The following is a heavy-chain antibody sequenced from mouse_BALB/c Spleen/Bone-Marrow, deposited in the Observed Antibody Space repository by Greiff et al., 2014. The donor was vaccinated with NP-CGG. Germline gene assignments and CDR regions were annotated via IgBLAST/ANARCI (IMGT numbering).Heavy chain of an antibody. Sequence: VQLQQSGPGLVAPSQSLSITCTVSGFSLTSYGIHWVRQPPGKGLEWLGVIWAGGSTNYNSALMSRLSISKDNSKSQVFLKMNSPQNDDTPMYYCDSGGYSFAHWGQGTHVNGSA. CDR2: IWAGGST. J-gene: IGHJ3*01. D-gene: IGHD3-1*01. CDR3: DSGGYSFAH. V-gene: IGHV2-9*02. CDR1: GFSLTSYG.